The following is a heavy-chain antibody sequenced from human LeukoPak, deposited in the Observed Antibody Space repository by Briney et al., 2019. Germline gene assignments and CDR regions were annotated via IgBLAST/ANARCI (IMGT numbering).Heavy chain of an antibody. CDR1: GFTFSDYY. CDR2: ISSSGSTI. CDR3: ARAGSSGWYLNWFDP. V-gene: IGHV3-11*01. D-gene: IGHD6-19*01. Sequence: SGGSLRLSCAASGFTFSDYYMSWIRQAPGKGLEWVSYISSSGSTIYYADSVKGRFTISRDNAKNSLYLQMNSLRAEDTAVYYCARAGSSGWYLNWFDPWGQETLVTVSS. J-gene: IGHJ5*02.